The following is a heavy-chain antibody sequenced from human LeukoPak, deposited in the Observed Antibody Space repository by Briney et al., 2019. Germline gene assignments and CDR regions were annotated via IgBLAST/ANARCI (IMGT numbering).Heavy chain of an antibody. CDR2: ISSSGSTI. CDR3: ARHSSGWYFIFDY. CDR1: GFTFSDYY. Sequence: GGSLRLSCAASGFTFSDYYMSWIRQAPGKGLEWVSYISSSGSTIHYADSVKGRFTISRDNAKNSLYLQMNSLRAEDTAVYYCARHSSGWYFIFDYWGQGTLVTVSS. V-gene: IGHV3-11*01. D-gene: IGHD6-19*01. J-gene: IGHJ4*02.